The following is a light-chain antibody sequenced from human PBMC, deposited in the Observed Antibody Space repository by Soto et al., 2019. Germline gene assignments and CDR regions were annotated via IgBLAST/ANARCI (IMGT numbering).Light chain of an antibody. J-gene: IGKJ1*01. CDR3: QQYDSFSVT. CDR1: QSISSW. CDR2: DVS. V-gene: IGKV1-5*01. Sequence: DIQMTQSPSTLSASVGDTVTISCRASQSISSWLAWYQQKPGKAPKLLIYDVSALKRGVPPRFSGSGSGTEFTLTISSLQPDDFATYYCQQYDSFSVTFGQGTKVDIK.